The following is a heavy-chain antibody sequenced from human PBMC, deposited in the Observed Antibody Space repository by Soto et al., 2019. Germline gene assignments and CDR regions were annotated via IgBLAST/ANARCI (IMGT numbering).Heavy chain of an antibody. J-gene: IGHJ3*02. CDR1: GGTFSSYT. V-gene: IGHV1-69*02. CDR3: ASYLGYCSGGSCYSGAFDI. Sequence: SVKVSCKASGGTFSSYTISWVRQAPGQGLEWMGRIIPILGIANYAQKFQGRVTITADKSTSTAYMELSSLRSEDTAVYYCASYLGYCSGGSCYSGAFDIWGQGTMVTVSS. CDR2: IIPILGIA. D-gene: IGHD2-15*01.